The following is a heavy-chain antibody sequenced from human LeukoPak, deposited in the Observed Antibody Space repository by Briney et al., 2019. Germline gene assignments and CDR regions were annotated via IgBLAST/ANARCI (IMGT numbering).Heavy chain of an antibody. V-gene: IGHV4-61*02. Sequence: SEALSLTCTVSGGSISSGSYYWSWIRQPAGKGLEWIGRIYTSGSTNYNPSLKSRVTISVDTSKNQFSLKLSSVTAADTAVYYCARDGMATIDTWGQGTLVIVSS. CDR3: ARDGMATIDT. D-gene: IGHD5-24*01. J-gene: IGHJ5*02. CDR2: IYTSGST. CDR1: GGSISSGSYY.